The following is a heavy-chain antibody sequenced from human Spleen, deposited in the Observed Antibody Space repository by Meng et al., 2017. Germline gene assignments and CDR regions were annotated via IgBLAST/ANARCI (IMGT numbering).Heavy chain of an antibody. CDR2: ISSSGSTI. CDR1: GFTFSSSE. D-gene: IGHD4-17*01. V-gene: IGHV3-48*03. CDR3: ARFADYGAADY. Sequence: GGSLRLSCAASGFTFSSSEMNWVRQAPGKGLEWVSYISSSGSTIYYADSVKGRFTISRDNARNSLFLQMNSLRAEDTAVYYCARFADYGAADYWGQGTLVTVSS. J-gene: IGHJ4*02.